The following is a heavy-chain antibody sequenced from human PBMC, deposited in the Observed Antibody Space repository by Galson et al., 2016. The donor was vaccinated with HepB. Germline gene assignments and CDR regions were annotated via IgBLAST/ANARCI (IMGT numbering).Heavy chain of an antibody. CDR3: ARDSPIWD. Sequence: SLRLSCAASGFTFSSYAMSWVRQAPGKGLEWVSAISGSGGSTYYADSVKGRFTISRDNSKSTLYLQMNSLRVEDTAMYYCARDSPIWDWGQGTLVTVSS. J-gene: IGHJ4*02. CDR1: GFTFSSYA. V-gene: IGHV3-23*01. CDR2: ISGSGGST. D-gene: IGHD3-9*01.